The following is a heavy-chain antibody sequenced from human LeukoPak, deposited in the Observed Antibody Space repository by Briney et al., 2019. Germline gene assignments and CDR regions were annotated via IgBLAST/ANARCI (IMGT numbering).Heavy chain of an antibody. V-gene: IGHV3-49*04. CDR1: GFAFDDFA. CDR3: SRNGLVDFDY. CDR2: IRRRAYGGAA. J-gene: IGHJ4*02. Sequence: GGSLRLSCTTSGFAFDDFAMSWVRQPAGKGLEWVGFIRRRAYGGAAEYAASVKGRFIISRDDSKGTAYLQMNSLKTEDTAVYYCSRNGLVDFDYWGQGSRVIVSP.